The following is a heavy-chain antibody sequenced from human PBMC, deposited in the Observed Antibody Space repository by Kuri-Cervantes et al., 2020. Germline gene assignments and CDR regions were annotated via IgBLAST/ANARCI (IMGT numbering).Heavy chain of an antibody. J-gene: IGHJ6*03. D-gene: IGHD4-17*01. Sequence: ASVKVSCKASGYTFTSYDINWVRQATGQGLEWMGWMNPNSGNTGYAQKFQGRVTMTRNTSISTAYMELSSLRSEDTAVYYCASCPYGDYLYYYYYYMDVWGKGTTVTVSS. CDR2: MNPNSGNT. CDR1: GYTFTSYD. CDR3: ASCPYGDYLYYYYYYMDV. V-gene: IGHV1-8*02.